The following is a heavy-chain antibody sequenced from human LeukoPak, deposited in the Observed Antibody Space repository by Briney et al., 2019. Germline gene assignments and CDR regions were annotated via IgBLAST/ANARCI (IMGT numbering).Heavy chain of an antibody. CDR3: ARGGYSKFGL. CDR1: GFTFGDYA. CDR2: MRSKAYGGTT. D-gene: IGHD1-1*01. V-gene: IGHV3-49*04. Sequence: GGSLRLSCTASGFTFGDYAMSWVRQAPGKGLEWVGFMRSKAYGGTTEYAASVNGRFTISRDDSKSIAYLQMNSLKTEDTAVYYCARGGYSKFGLWGQGTLVTVSS. J-gene: IGHJ4*02.